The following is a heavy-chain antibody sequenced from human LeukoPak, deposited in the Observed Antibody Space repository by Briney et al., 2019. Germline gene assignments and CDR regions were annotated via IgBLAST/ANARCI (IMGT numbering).Heavy chain of an antibody. CDR1: GYTFTGYY. J-gene: IGHJ5*02. Sequence: ASVKVSCKASGYTFTGYYMHWVRQAPGQGLEWMGWINPNSGGTNYAQKFQGRVTMTRDTSISTAYMELSRLRSDDTAVYYCARFKLATVVRSWFDPWGQGTLVTVSS. CDR2: INPNSGGT. V-gene: IGHV1-2*02. D-gene: IGHD4-23*01. CDR3: ARFKLATVVRSWFDP.